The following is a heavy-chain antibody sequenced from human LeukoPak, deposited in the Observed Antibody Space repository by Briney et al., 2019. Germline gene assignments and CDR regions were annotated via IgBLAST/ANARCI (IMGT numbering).Heavy chain of an antibody. J-gene: IGHJ4*02. D-gene: IGHD5-18*01. V-gene: IGHV3-21*01. CDR3: ARADWDTAMIDY. CDR1: GSTFGTYG. Sequence: GGSWGLSCAAFGSTFGTYGMTWVGQPPGKGWGGASSISSSSSYIYYADSVKGRFTISRDNAKNSLYLQMNSLRAEDTAVYYCARADWDTAMIDYWGQGTLVTVSS. CDR2: ISSSSSYI.